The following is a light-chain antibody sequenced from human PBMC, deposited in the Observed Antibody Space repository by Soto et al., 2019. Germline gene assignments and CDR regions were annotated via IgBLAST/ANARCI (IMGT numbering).Light chain of an antibody. CDR1: SSNIGRNH. CDR3: AAWDDSLSGPV. Sequence: QSVLTQPPSVSGTPGQRVTIYCSGSSSNIGRNHVYWYQQLPGTAPKVLIYSNNQRPSGVPGRFSGSKSGTSASLAISGLRSEDEADYHCAAWDDSLSGPVFGGGTKLTVL. V-gene: IGLV1-47*02. J-gene: IGLJ3*02. CDR2: SNN.